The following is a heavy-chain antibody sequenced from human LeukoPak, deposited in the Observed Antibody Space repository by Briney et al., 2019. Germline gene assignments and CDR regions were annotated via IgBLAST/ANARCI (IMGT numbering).Heavy chain of an antibody. Sequence: GRSLRLSCAASGFTFDDYAMHWVRRAPGKGLEWVSGISWNSGSIGYADSVKGRFTISRDNAKNSLYLQMNSLRAEDTALYYCAKADRITIFGVVSIDYWGQGTLVTVSS. V-gene: IGHV3-9*01. J-gene: IGHJ4*02. CDR1: GFTFDDYA. D-gene: IGHD3-3*01. CDR2: ISWNSGSI. CDR3: AKADRITIFGVVSIDY.